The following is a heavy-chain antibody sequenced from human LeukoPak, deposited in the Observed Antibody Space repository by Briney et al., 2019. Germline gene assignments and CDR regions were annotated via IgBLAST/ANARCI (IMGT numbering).Heavy chain of an antibody. V-gene: IGHV1-8*01. D-gene: IGHD6-19*01. J-gene: IGHJ4*02. CDR1: GYTFTSYD. Sequence: ASVKVSCKASGYTFTSYDINWVRQATGQRLEWMGWMNPNSGNTGYAQKFQGRVTMTRNTSISTAYMELSSLRSEDTAVYYCARGPPHSSGWAGFDYWGQGTLVTVSS. CDR2: MNPNSGNT. CDR3: ARGPPHSSGWAGFDY.